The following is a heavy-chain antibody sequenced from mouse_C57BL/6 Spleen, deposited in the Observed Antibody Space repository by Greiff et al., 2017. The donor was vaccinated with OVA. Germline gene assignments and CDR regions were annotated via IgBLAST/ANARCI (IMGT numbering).Heavy chain of an antibody. D-gene: IGHD1-1*01. CDR3: TNYGSSYWYFDV. CDR1: GYTFTDYE. CDR2: IDPETGGT. J-gene: IGHJ1*03. V-gene: IGHV1-15*01. Sequence: QVQLQQSGAELVRPGASVTLSCKASGYTFTDYEMHWVKQTPVHGLEWIGAIDPETGGTAYNQKFKGKAILTADKSSSTAYLELRSLTSEDSAVYYCTNYGSSYWYFDVWGTVTTVTVAS.